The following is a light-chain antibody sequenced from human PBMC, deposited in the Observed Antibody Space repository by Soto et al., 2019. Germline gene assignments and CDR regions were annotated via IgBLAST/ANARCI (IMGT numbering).Light chain of an antibody. CDR2: EVS. J-gene: IGLJ3*02. CDR1: SSDVGGHNY. V-gene: IGLV2-14*01. Sequence: QSVLTQPASVSGSPGQSITISCIGTSSDVGGHNYVSWYQQYPGKAPKLMISEVSDRPSGISYRFSGSTSGNTASLTISWLQPEDEADYYCSSYTSSNTWVFGGGTQLTVL. CDR3: SSYTSSNTWV.